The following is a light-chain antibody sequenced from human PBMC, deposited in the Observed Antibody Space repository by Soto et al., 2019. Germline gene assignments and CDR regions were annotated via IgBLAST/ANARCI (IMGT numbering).Light chain of an antibody. Sequence: EIVLTQSPGTMSLSPGERATLSCRASQSVSGSYLAWYQQKPGQAPRLLIYDASSRATGIPDRFSGSGSGTDFTLTISRLEPEDLAVYYCQQSGTSPYTFGQGTKLEIK. CDR3: QQSGTSPYT. CDR2: DAS. J-gene: IGKJ2*01. V-gene: IGKV3-20*01. CDR1: QSVSGSY.